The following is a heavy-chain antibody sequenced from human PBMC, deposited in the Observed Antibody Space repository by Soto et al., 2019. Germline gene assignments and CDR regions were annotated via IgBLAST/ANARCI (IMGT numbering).Heavy chain of an antibody. V-gene: IGHV1-18*04. D-gene: IGHD5-18*01. CDR1: GFTFSNYG. Sequence: QLQLVQSGAEVKNPGASVKVSCKASGFTFSNYGITWVRQAPGQGLEWMGWITANNGNTHFAQNLQGRVTMTTDTSTSTAYMELWRLRSDDTAVYYCARRYSYGSYWYFDLWGRGTLVTVSS. CDR3: ARRYSYGSYWYFDL. J-gene: IGHJ2*01. CDR2: ITANNGNT.